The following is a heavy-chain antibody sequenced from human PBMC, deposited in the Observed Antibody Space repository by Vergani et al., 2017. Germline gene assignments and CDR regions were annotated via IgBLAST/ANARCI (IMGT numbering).Heavy chain of an antibody. Sequence: QVQLQESGPGLVKPSETLSLTCTVSGGSISSYYWSWTRQPPGKGLEWIGEINHSGSTNYNPSLKSRVTISVDTSKNQFSLKLSSVTAADTAVYYCAREAHNYDYWGQGTLVTVSS. CDR3: AREAHNYDY. J-gene: IGHJ4*02. V-gene: IGHV4-59*12. D-gene: IGHD5-24*01. CDR1: GGSISSYY. CDR2: INHSGST.